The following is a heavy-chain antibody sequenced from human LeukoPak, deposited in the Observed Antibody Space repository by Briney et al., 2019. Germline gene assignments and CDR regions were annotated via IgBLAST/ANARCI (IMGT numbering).Heavy chain of an antibody. CDR2: IYYSGST. CDR1: GGSISSYY. V-gene: IGHV4-59*08. D-gene: IGHD7-27*01. CDR3: VRHASGEPPRY. Sequence: SETLSLTCTVSGGSISSYYWSWIRQPPGKGLEWIGYIYYSGSTNYNPSLKSRVTISVDTSKNQFSLQFSSVIAADTAVYYCVRHASGEPPRYWGQGTLVTVSS. J-gene: IGHJ1*01.